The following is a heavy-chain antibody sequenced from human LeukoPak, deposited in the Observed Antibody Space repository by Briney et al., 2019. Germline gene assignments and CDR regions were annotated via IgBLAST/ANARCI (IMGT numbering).Heavy chain of an antibody. J-gene: IGHJ4*02. CDR1: GFTFSSYA. Sequence: PGGSLRLSCAASGFTFSSYAMSWVRQAPGKGLEWVSAISGSGGSTYYADSVKGRFTISTDNSKNTLYLQMNSLRAEDTAVYYCAKDGGYCSSTSCYFYFDYWGQGTLVTVSS. CDR2: ISGSGGST. D-gene: IGHD2-2*03. CDR3: AKDGGYCSSTSCYFYFDY. V-gene: IGHV3-23*01.